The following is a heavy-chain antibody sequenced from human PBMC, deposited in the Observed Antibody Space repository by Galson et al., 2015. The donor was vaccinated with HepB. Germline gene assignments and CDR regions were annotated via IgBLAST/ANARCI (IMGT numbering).Heavy chain of an antibody. V-gene: IGHV3-23*01. CDR2: ISASGGTT. D-gene: IGHD1-1*01. Sequence: SLRLSCAASGFTFSSYPMSWVRRTPGKGLEWVSAISASGGTTYYADSVKGRFTISRDNSKNTLYLQINSLRAEDTAVYYCAKAGMPTTVRTFDYWGQGALVTVSS. CDR1: GFTFSSYP. J-gene: IGHJ4*02. CDR3: AKAGMPTTVRTFDY.